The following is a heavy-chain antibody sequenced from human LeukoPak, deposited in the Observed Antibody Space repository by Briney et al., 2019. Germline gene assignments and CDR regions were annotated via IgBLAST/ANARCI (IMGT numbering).Heavy chain of an antibody. D-gene: IGHD6-13*01. CDR3: AKILAAGYFDY. V-gene: IGHV3-66*01. Sequence: PGGSLRLSCAASGFTVSSNYMSWVRQAPGKGLEWVSVIYSGGSTYYADSVKGRFTISRDNSKNTLYLQMNSLRAEDTAVYYCAKILAAGYFDYWGQGTLVTVSS. J-gene: IGHJ4*02. CDR1: GFTVSSNY. CDR2: IYSGGST.